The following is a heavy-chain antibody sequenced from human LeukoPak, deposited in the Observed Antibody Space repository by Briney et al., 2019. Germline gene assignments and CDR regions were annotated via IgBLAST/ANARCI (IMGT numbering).Heavy chain of an antibody. V-gene: IGHV3-23*01. CDR2: ISGSGGST. J-gene: IGHJ3*01. Sequence: PGGSLRLSCAASGFTFSSYAMSWVRQAPGKGLEWVSAISGSGGSTYYADSVKGRFTSSRDNSKNTLYLQMNSLRAEDTAVYYCAKDPGNDYVWGSYWGQGTMVTVSS. CDR3: AKDPGNDYVWGSY. CDR1: GFTFSSYA. D-gene: IGHD3-16*01.